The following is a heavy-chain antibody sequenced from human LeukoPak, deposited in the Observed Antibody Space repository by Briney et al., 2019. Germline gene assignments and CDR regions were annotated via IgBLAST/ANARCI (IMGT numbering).Heavy chain of an antibody. V-gene: IGHV3-30*02. J-gene: IGHJ4*02. CDR1: GFTFSSSA. CDR3: AKDQFYDSSGVFDY. D-gene: IGHD3-22*01. CDR2: IRYDGSNK. Sequence: GGSLRLSCAASGFTFSSSAMSWVRQAPGKGLEWVAFIRYDGSNKYYADSVKGRFTISRDNSKNTLHLQVNSLRADDTAVYYCAKDQFYDSSGVFDYWGQGTLVTVSS.